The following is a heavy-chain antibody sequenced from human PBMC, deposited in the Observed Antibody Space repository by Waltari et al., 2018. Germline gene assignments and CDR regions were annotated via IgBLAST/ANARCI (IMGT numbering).Heavy chain of an antibody. CDR2: ISSSGSTI. V-gene: IGHV3-48*03. CDR1: GFTFSSYE. J-gene: IGHJ4*02. D-gene: IGHD3-22*01. CDR3: ARERSGYYSGIFDY. Sequence: EVQLVESGGGLVQPGGSLRLSCAASGFTFSSYEMNWVRQAPGKGLEWVSYISSSGSTIYYADSVKGRFTISRDNAKNSLYLQMNSLRAEDTAVYYCARERSGYYSGIFDYWGQGTLVTVSS.